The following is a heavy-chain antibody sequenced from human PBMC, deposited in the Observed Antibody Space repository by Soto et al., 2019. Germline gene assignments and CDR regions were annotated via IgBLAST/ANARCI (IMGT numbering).Heavy chain of an antibody. V-gene: IGHV1-3*05. D-gene: IGHD2-21*02. CDR3: AMSIVVVTAVDS. J-gene: IGHJ4*02. CDR2: INAGNGNT. Sequence: QVQLVQSGAEEKKPGASLKVSCKASGYTFTSYAMHWVRQAPGQRLEWMGWINAGNGNTKYSQKFQGRVTTTRDTSATTAYRELSSLRSEDTTVYYCAMSIVVVTAVDSWAQGPLVTVS. CDR1: GYTFTSYA.